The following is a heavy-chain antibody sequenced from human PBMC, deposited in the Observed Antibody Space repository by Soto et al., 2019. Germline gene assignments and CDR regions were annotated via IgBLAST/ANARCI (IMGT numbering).Heavy chain of an antibody. V-gene: IGHV3-48*02. Sequence: GGSLRLSCAASGFTFSSYSMNWVRQAPGKGLEWVSYISSSSSTIYYADSVKGRFTISRDNAKNSLYLQMNGLRDEDTAVYYCARGAGSGSYYQAYYYYYGMDVWGQGTTVTVSS. CDR3: ARGAGSGSYYQAYYYYYGMDV. CDR2: ISSSSSTI. CDR1: GFTFSSYS. D-gene: IGHD3-10*01. J-gene: IGHJ6*02.